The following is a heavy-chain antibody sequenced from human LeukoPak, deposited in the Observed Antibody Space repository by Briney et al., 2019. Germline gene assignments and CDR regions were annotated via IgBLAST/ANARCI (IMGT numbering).Heavy chain of an antibody. J-gene: IGHJ6*02. CDR3: AKGSKRLYYDFWSGRTPDYYYYGMDV. V-gene: IGHV3-9*01. CDR1: GFTFDNYA. CDR2: ISWNSSSI. Sequence: PGGSLRLSCAASGFTFDNYAMNWVRQAPGKGLEWVSGISWNSSSIGYADSVKGRFTISRDNAKNSLYLQMNSLRAEDTALYYCAKGSKRLYYDFWSGRTPDYYYYGMDVWGQGTTVTVSS. D-gene: IGHD3-3*01.